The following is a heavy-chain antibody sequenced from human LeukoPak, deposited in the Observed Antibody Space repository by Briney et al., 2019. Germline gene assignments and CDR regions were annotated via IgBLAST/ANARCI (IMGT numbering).Heavy chain of an antibody. CDR3: AREYGDYVV. CDR1: GGSFSGYY. V-gene: IGHV4-34*10. D-gene: IGHD4-17*01. CDR2: INHSGST. J-gene: IGHJ4*02. Sequence: SETLSLTCTVYGGSFSGYYWSWIRQPPGKGLEWIGEINHSGSTNYNPSLKSRVTMTRDTSTSTVYMELSSLRSEDTAVYYCAREYGDYVVWGQGTLVTVSS.